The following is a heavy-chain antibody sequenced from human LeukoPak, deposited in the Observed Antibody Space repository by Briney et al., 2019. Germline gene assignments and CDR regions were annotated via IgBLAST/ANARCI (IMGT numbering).Heavy chain of an antibody. Sequence: ASVKVSCKASGYTFTSYGISWVRQAPGQGLEWMGWISAYNGNTNYAQKFQGRVTITADESTSTAYMELSSLRSEDTAVYYCARNYGSGSYDLYYFDYWGQGTLVTVSS. CDR1: GYTFTSYG. CDR2: ISAYNGNT. D-gene: IGHD3-10*01. CDR3: ARNYGSGSYDLYYFDY. V-gene: IGHV1-18*01. J-gene: IGHJ4*02.